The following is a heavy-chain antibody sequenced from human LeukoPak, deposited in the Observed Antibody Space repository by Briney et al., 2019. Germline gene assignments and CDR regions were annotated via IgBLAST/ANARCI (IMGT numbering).Heavy chain of an antibody. V-gene: IGHV4-59*01. D-gene: IGHD1-26*01. CDR2: IYYSGST. J-gene: IGHJ4*02. CDR3: ARYVRNSGTFYLDY. Sequence: SETLSLTCTVSGVSISSGYWSWIRQPPGKGLEWIGYIYYSGSTNYNPSLESRVSMSLDAPKTQFSLNLRSVTAADTAVYYCARYVRNSGTFYLDYWGQGTLVTVSS. CDR1: GVSISSGY.